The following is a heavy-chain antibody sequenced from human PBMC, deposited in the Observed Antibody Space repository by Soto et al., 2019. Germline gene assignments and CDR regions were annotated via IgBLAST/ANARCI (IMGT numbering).Heavy chain of an antibody. CDR3: TKGVVVITSYFQH. D-gene: IGHD3-22*01. V-gene: IGHV3-30*18. CDR1: GFTFSSYG. J-gene: IGHJ1*01. CDR2: ISYDESNK. Sequence: GGSLRLSCAAAGFTFSSYGMHWVRPAPGKGLEWVAVISYDESNKYYADSVKGRFTISGDNSKNTLYLQMNSLKAEDTAVYYCTKGVVVITSYFQHWGQGTLVTVS.